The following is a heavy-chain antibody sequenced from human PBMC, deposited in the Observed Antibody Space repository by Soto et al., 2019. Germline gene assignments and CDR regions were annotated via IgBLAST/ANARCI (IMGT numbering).Heavy chain of an antibody. D-gene: IGHD2-2*01. CDR1: GFTFSNYA. CDR3: AIEGYCISTSCYHY. CDR2: ISGGGGGT. J-gene: IGHJ4*02. Sequence: PGGSLRLSCAASGFTFSNYALNWVRHAPGKGLEWVSGISGGGGGTHYTDSVKGRFTISRDNSKNTVFLQMNSLRAEDTAVYYCAIEGYCISTSCYHYWGQGTLVTVSS. V-gene: IGHV3-23*01.